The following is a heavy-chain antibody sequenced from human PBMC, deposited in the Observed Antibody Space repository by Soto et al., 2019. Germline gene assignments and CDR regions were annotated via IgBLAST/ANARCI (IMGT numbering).Heavy chain of an antibody. V-gene: IGHV3-21*01. Sequence: GSLRLSCAASGFTFSSDSMNWFLQAPGKGLEWVSSISSSSSYIYYADSVKGRFTISRDNAKNSLYLQMNSLRAEDTAVYYCAREERRWLQTPTGYYYGMDVWGQETTVPVXS. CDR3: AREERRWLQTPTGYYYGMDV. J-gene: IGHJ6*02. CDR2: ISSSSSYI. D-gene: IGHD5-12*01. CDR1: GFTFSSDS.